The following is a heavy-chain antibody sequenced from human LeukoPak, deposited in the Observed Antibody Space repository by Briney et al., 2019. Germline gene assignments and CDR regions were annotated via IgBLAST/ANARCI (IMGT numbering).Heavy chain of an antibody. J-gene: IGHJ4*02. CDR2: INPSGGST. V-gene: IGHV1-46*01. CDR1: GYTLTSYY. D-gene: IGHD3-10*01. CDR3: ARSQSTGFGESIDH. Sequence: GASVKVSCKASGYTLTSYYMHWVRQAPGQGLEWMGIINPSGGSTSYAQKFQGRVTVTTDTSTNTAYMELRSLRSDDTAVYYCARSQSTGFGESIDHWGQGTLVTVST.